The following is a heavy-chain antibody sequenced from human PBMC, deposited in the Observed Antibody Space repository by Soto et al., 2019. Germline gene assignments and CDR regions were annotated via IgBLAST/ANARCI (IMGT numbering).Heavy chain of an antibody. CDR2: TYHRGNP. CDR1: GDTISAGGDS. D-gene: IGHD4-17*01. J-gene: IGHJ5*02. CDR3: VTETYGYCVRYIDP. Sequence: PSDTLSLTCAVTGDTISAGGDSWAWIRQPTGKALEWIGHTYHRGNPYYNPSLKSRVIISVDRSKNQFSLKLSSVTAADTAMYYCVTETYGYCVRYIDPRRQGPVVTVAS. V-gene: IGHV4-30-2*01.